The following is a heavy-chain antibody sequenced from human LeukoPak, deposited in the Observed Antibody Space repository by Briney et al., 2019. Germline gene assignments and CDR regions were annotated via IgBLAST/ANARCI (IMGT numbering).Heavy chain of an antibody. CDR1: GGSISSYY. V-gene: IGHV4-59*01. CDR2: IFNSGST. Sequence: PSETLSLTCTVSGGSISSYYWSWIRQPPGKGLEWIGYIFNSGSTNYNPSLKSRVTISVDTSKNQFSLKLSSVTAADTAVYYCARVRRPTYYYGSGSYETYYFDYWGQGTLVTVSS. CDR3: ARVRRPTYYYGSGSYETYYFDY. J-gene: IGHJ4*02. D-gene: IGHD3-10*01.